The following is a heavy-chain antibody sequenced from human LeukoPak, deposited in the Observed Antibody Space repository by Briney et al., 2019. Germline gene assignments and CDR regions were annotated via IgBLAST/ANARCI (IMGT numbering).Heavy chain of an antibody. D-gene: IGHD6-13*01. CDR2: IKQDGSDK. V-gene: IGHV3-7*01. CDR3: ASGQKLGF. CDR1: GFTFSSYW. Sequence: GGSLRLSCVASGFTFSSYWMSWVRQAPGKGLEWVANIKQDGSDKFYVDSVKGRFTISRDNAKNSLYLQMNSLRAEDTAVYYCASGQKLGFWGQGTLVTVSS. J-gene: IGHJ4*02.